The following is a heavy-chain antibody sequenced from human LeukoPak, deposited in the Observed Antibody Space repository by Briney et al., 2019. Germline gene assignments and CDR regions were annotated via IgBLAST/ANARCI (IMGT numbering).Heavy chain of an antibody. V-gene: IGHV3-23*01. J-gene: IGHJ6*02. CDR3: AKDSHSSSSTYYYYYYGMDV. Sequence: GGSLRLSCAASGFTFRSFWMYWVRQAPGKGLEWVSAISGSGGSTYYADSVKGRFTISRDNSKNTLYLQMNSLRAEDTAVYYCAKDSHSSSSTYYYYYYGMDVWGQGTTVTVSS. CDR1: GFTFRSFW. D-gene: IGHD6-13*01. CDR2: ISGSGGST.